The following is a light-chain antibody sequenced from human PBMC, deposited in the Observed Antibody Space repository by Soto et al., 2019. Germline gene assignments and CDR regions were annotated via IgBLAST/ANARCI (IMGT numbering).Light chain of an antibody. V-gene: IGLV1-40*01. CDR3: QSYDSSLSGWV. J-gene: IGLJ3*02. CDR1: SSNIGAGYD. CDR2: GNS. Sequence: QSVLTQPPSVSGARGHRVTISCTGSSSNIGAGYDVHWYQQLPGTAPKLLIYGNSNRPSGVPDRFSGSKSGTSASLAITGLRAEDEADYYCQSYDSSLSGWVFGGGTKLTVL.